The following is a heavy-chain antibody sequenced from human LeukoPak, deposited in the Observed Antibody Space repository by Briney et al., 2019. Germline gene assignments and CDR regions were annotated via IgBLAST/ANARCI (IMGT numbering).Heavy chain of an antibody. J-gene: IGHJ3*02. CDR1: GGSMSSSNW. Sequence: SETLSLTCDVSGGSMSSSNWWSWVRQPPGKGLEWIGEIYHSGSTNYNPSLKSRVTISVDKSKNQFSLKLSSVTAADTALYYCARGPYSDDSSGAFDIWGQGTMVTVSS. CDR3: ARGPYSDDSSGAFDI. V-gene: IGHV4-4*02. CDR2: IYHSGST. D-gene: IGHD3-22*01.